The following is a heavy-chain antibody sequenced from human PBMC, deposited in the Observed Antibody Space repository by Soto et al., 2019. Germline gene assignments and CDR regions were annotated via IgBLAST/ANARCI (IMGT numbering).Heavy chain of an antibody. Sequence: ASVKVSCKVSGYTLTELSMHWVRQAPGKGLEWMGGFDPEDGETIYAQKFQGRVTMTEDTSTDTAYMELSSLRSEDTAVYYCATAPWKTIKRGTIFGVVIKALDYWGRGTLVTVSS. J-gene: IGHJ4*02. CDR1: GYTLTELS. CDR2: FDPEDGET. V-gene: IGHV1-24*01. D-gene: IGHD3-3*01. CDR3: ATAPWKTIKRGTIFGVVIKALDY.